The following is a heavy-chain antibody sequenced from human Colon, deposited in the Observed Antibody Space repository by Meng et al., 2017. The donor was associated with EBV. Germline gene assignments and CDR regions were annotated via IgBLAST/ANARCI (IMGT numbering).Heavy chain of an antibody. Sequence: QVQLQESGPGLGRPPGTLSLTCAVSGGSLSSRNWWSWVRQPPGKGLEWIGEIYHSGSTNYNPSLKSRVTISVDESKNQFSLRLSSVTAADTAVYYCARVGAYCGGDCYHPRWGQGTLVTVSS. CDR2: IYHSGST. V-gene: IGHV4-4*03. J-gene: IGHJ4*02. D-gene: IGHD2-21*02. CDR1: GGSLSSRNW. CDR3: ARVGAYCGGDCYHPR.